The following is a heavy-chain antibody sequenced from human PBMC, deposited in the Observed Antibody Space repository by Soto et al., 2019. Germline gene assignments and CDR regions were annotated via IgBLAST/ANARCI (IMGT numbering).Heavy chain of an antibody. Sequence: LSLTCAVSGGSISSSNWWSWVRQPPGKGLEWIGEIYHSGSTNYNPSLKSRVTISVDKSKNQFSLKLSSVTAADTAVYYCVSLSGTGIQEVERFRYYFDYWGQGTLVTVSS. CDR3: VSLSGTGIQEVERFRYYFDY. CDR2: IYHSGST. D-gene: IGHD5-18*01. J-gene: IGHJ4*02. CDR1: GGSISSSNW. V-gene: IGHV4-4*02.